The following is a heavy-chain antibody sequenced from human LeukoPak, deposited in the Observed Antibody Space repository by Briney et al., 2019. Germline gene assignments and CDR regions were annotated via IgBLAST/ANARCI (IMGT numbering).Heavy chain of an antibody. CDR3: ARMEGYYDSGSYYTRFDY. J-gene: IGHJ4*02. CDR1: GFTVSSNY. D-gene: IGHD3-10*01. V-gene: IGHV3-53*01. CDR2: IYSGGST. Sequence: GGSLRLSCAASGFTVSSNYMIWVRQAPGKGLEWVSVIYSGGSTYYADSVKGRFTISRDNAKNSLYLQMNSLRAEDTAVYYCARMEGYYDSGSYYTRFDYWGQGTLVTVSS.